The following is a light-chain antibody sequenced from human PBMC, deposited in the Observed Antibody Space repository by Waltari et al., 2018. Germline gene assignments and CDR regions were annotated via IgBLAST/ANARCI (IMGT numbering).Light chain of an antibody. CDR3: QQADSFPRT. CDR2: DAS. Sequence: DIQMIQSPSSVSASVGDRVTITCRASQDITNRLGWYQRKPGKAPELLIYDASTLRTGAPSRFSGGGSGTDFTLTISNLQPEDFAIYFCQQADSFPRTFGQGTKVEVK. V-gene: IGKV1D-12*01. CDR1: QDITNR. J-gene: IGKJ1*01.